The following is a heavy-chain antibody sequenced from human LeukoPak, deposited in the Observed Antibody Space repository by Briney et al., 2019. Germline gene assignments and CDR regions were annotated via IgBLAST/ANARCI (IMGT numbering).Heavy chain of an antibody. CDR2: IYYSGTT. Sequence: PSETLSLTCTVPGGPISSTSYYWGWIRQPPGKGLEWIGSIYYSGTTYYNPSLQSRVTISVDTPKHQVSLKLSSVTAADTAVYYCASRLRWPSYFDYWGQGTPVTVSS. D-gene: IGHD4-23*01. V-gene: IGHV4-39*01. CDR3: ASRLRWPSYFDY. J-gene: IGHJ4*02. CDR1: GGPISSTSYY.